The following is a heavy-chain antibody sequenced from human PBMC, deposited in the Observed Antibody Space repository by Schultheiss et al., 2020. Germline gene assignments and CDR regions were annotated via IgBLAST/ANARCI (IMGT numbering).Heavy chain of an antibody. CDR3: AKDRPYDILTGYYFFY. D-gene: IGHD3-9*01. CDR2: ISGSGGST. Sequence: GGSLRLSCAASGFTFDDYAMHWVRQAPGKGLEWVSFISGSGGSTDYADSVKGRFTISRDNSKNTLYLQMNSLRSEDMAVYYCAKDRPYDILTGYYFFYWGEGTLMIASS. CDR1: GFTFDDYA. V-gene: IGHV3-23*01. J-gene: IGHJ4*02.